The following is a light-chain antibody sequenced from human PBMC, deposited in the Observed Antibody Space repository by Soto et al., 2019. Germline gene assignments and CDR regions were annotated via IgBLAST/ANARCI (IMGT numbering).Light chain of an antibody. V-gene: IGKV1-5*03. Sequence: DIQMTHPPSTLSASVGYIVTITFRSSQSINIWLAWFQQKPGKAPKLLIYRASTLASGVPTRFSGSGSGTEFTLTISSLQPDDFATYYCKQYNSLWKFGQGTKVDIK. CDR2: RAS. CDR3: KQYNSLWK. CDR1: QSINIW. J-gene: IGKJ1*01.